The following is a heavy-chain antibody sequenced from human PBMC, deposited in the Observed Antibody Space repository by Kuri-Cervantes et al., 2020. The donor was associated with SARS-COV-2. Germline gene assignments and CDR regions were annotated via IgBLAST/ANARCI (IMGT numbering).Heavy chain of an antibody. V-gene: IGHV3-48*01. CDR2: ISSSSSTI. CDR3: ARDRSRITIFGVVTRYGMDV. J-gene: IGHJ6*02. Sequence: GGSLRLSCAASGFTFSSYSMNWVRQAPGKGLEWVSYISSSSSTIYYADSVKGRFTISRDNAKNSLYLQMNSLRAEDTAVYYCARDRSRITIFGVVTRYGMDVWAKGPRSPSP. CDR1: GFTFSSYS. D-gene: IGHD3-3*01.